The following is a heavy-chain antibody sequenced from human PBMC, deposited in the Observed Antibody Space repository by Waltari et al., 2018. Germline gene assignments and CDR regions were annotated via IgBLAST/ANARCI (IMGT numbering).Heavy chain of an antibody. D-gene: IGHD1-26*01. Sequence: QVTLKESGPALVKPTQTLTLTCTFSGFSLKDSPMRVSWLRQTPGKALGWLARIDWDDDKFYNKFLKTRLTSSKETSKNQVVLTMTNVDPVDSAKYFCARMKQWEAFDTWGQGTVVTVSS. CDR1: GFSLKDSPMR. CDR2: IDWDDDK. CDR3: ARMKQWEAFDT. V-gene: IGHV2-70*04. J-gene: IGHJ3*02.